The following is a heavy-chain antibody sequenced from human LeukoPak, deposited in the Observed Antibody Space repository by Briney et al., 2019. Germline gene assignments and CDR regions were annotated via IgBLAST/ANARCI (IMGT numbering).Heavy chain of an antibody. J-gene: IGHJ4*02. V-gene: IGHV3-23*01. CDR3: AKGQELDDGVFDS. D-gene: IGHD1-1*01. CDR1: GFTFTSIA. CDR2: IRGTGDST. Sequence: GGSLRLSCAASGFTFTSIAMTWVRQAPGKGLEWVSTIRGTGDSTHYADSVKGRFIISRDKSKNMLYLQVNGLRAEDTAIYYCAKGQELDDGVFDSWGQGTLVTVSS.